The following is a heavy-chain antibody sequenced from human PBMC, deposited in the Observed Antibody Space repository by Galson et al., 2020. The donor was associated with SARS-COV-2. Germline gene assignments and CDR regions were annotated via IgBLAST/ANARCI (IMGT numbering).Heavy chain of an antibody. CDR1: GYSFTSYW. Sequence: GESLKISCKGSGYSFTSYWIGWVRQMPGKGLEWMGIIYPGDSDTRYSPSFQGQVTISADKSISTAYLQWSSLKASDTAMYYCARLGREAYSGEHYYYMDVWGKGTTVTVSS. D-gene: IGHD6-25*01. CDR3: ARLGREAYSGEHYYYMDV. V-gene: IGHV5-51*01. CDR2: IYPGDSDT. J-gene: IGHJ6*03.